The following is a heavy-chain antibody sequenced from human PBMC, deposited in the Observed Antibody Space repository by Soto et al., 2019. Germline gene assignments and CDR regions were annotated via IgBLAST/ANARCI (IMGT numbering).Heavy chain of an antibody. V-gene: IGHV1-69*13. CDR1: GGTFSSYA. CDR3: AREGDSSGYTFLSIDY. CDR2: IIPIFGTA. Sequence: SVKVSCKASGGTFSSYAISWVRQAPGQGLEWMGGIIPIFGTANYAQKFQGRVTITADESTSTAYMELSSLRSEDTAVYYCAREGDSSGYTFLSIDYWGQGTLVTVSS. J-gene: IGHJ4*02. D-gene: IGHD3-22*01.